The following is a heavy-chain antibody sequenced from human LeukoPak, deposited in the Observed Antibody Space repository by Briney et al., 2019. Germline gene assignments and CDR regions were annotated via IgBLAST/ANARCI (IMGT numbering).Heavy chain of an antibody. J-gene: IGHJ4*02. V-gene: IGHV3-53*01. D-gene: IGHD3-9*01. CDR1: GFTVSISY. CDR3: ARGLAPFDY. Sequence: PGGSLRLSCAASGFTVSISYMNWVRQAPGKGLEWVSVIYSGGNTYYADSVKGRFTISRDNSMNTLYLQMNSLRAEDTAVYFCARGLAPFDYWGQGTLVTVSS. CDR2: IYSGGNT.